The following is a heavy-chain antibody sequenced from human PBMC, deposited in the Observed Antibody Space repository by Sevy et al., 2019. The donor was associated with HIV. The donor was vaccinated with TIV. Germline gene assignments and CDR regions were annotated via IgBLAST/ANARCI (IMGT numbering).Heavy chain of an antibody. CDR3: ARDGGLSY. V-gene: IGHV3-7*01. CDR1: GLTFSNYY. J-gene: IGHJ4*02. CDR2: IKQDGSEK. D-gene: IGHD3-16*01. Sequence: GGSLRLSCAASGLTFSNYYMSWVRQAPGGGLEWVATIKQDGSEKYYVDSVKGRFTISRDNAKNSLYLQMNSLRAEDTAVYYCARDGGLSYWGQGTLVTVSS.